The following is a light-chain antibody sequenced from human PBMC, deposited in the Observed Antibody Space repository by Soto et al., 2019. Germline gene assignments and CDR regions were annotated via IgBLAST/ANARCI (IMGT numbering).Light chain of an antibody. CDR3: QQSYSSPPT. V-gene: IGKV1-39*01. J-gene: IGKJ1*01. CDR2: AAS. CDR1: QSISNH. Sequence: DIQMTQSPSSLSASVGDRVTINCRASQSISNHLNWYQQKPGKAPKLLIFAASSLQSGVPSRFSGSRSGPDFTLTISSLQPEDFATYYCQQSYSSPPTFGQGTKVDIK.